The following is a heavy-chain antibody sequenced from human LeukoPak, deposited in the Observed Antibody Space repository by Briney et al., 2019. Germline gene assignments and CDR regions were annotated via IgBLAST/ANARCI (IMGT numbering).Heavy chain of an antibody. CDR2: IYSGGST. Sequence: GGSLRLSCAASGFTVSSNYMSWVRQAPGKGLEWGSVIYSGGSTYYADSVKGRFTISRDNSKNTLYLQMNSLRAEDTAVYYCARANYDILTGYLYYFDYWGQGTLVTVSS. CDR3: ARANYDILTGYLYYFDY. D-gene: IGHD3-9*01. CDR1: GFTVSSNY. V-gene: IGHV3-66*01. J-gene: IGHJ4*02.